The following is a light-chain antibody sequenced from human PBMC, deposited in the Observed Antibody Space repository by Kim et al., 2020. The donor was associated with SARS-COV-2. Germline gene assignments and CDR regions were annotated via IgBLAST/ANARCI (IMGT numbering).Light chain of an antibody. CDR3: NSYSSSSTLYV. Sequence: QSALTQPASVSGSPGQSITISCSGTSSDVGGHNHVSWYQQHPGKGPKLLIYDVFNRPSGVSYRFFGSKSGNTASLTITGLQADDEADYYCNSYSSSSTLYVFGTGTKVTVL. V-gene: IGLV2-14*03. CDR1: SSDVGGHNH. CDR2: DVF. J-gene: IGLJ1*01.